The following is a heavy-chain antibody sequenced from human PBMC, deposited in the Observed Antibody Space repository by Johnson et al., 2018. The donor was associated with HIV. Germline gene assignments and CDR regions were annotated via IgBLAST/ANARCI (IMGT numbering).Heavy chain of an antibody. CDR1: GFTFSDYY. CDR2: ISSSGSTI. CDR3: ATDPSVYVTMVVVSRGAFDI. V-gene: IGHV3-11*04. Sequence: QEQLEESGGGLVNPGGSLRISCAAFGFTFSDYYMSWIRQAPGKGLEWVSYISSSGSTIYYADSVKGRFTISRDNAKNSLYLQMNSLRAEDTAVYFCATDPSVYVTMVVVSRGAFDIWGQGTMVSGSS. J-gene: IGHJ3*02. D-gene: IGHD3-22*01.